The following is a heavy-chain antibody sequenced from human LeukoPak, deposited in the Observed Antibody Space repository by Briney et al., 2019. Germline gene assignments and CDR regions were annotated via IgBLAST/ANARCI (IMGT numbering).Heavy chain of an antibody. CDR1: GFTFNSYA. V-gene: IGHV3-23*01. J-gene: IGHJ4*02. CDR2: ISANGAKK. Sequence: PGGSLRLSCAASGFTFNSYAMSWVRQAPGKGLEWVSGISANGAKKYYADSVKGRFTISRDNSKNTQYLQMNSLRAEDTALYYCAKGWSVTMVMAAPGDWGQGALVTVSS. CDR3: AKGWSVTMVMAAPGD. D-gene: IGHD3-10*01.